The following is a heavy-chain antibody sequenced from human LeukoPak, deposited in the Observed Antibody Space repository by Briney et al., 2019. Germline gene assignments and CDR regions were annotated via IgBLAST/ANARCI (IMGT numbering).Heavy chain of an antibody. D-gene: IGHD4-17*01. V-gene: IGHV4-59*02. CDR3: ARQLYGSDY. CDR1: GGSVTNYY. Sequence: PSETLSLTCTVSGGSVTNYYWSWIRQPPGKGLEWIGYIYYSGSTNYNPSLKSRLTISVDTSKNQFSLKLSSVTAADTAVYYCARQLYGSDYWGQGTLVTVSS. J-gene: IGHJ4*02. CDR2: IYYSGST.